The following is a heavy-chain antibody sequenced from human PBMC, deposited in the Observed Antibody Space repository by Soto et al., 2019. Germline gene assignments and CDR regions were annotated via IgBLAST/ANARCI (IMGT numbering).Heavy chain of an antibody. D-gene: IGHD2-2*01. CDR1: GYTFTSYA. J-gene: IGHJ3*02. CDR2: INAGNGNT. CDR3: AGNEQTWSQLLNVFGI. V-gene: IGHV1-3*01. Sequence: QVQLVQSGAEVKKPGASVKVSCKASGYTFTSYAMHWVRQAPGQRLEWMGWINAGNGNTKYSQKFQGRVPITGDTSESTGYMELSSLSAEDTAVYYCAGNEQTWSQLLNVFGIWGQGTMVTVSS.